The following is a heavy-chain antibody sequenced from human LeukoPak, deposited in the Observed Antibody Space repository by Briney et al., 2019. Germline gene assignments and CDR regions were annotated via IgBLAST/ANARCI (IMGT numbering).Heavy chain of an antibody. CDR2: IIPILGIA. J-gene: IGHJ4*02. V-gene: IGHV1-69*04. CDR1: GGTFSSYA. Sequence: ASEKVSCKASGGTFSSYAISWVRQAPGQGLEWMGRIIPILGIANYAQKFQGRVTITADKSTSTAYMELSSLRSEDTAVYYCARDSSGWYYFDYWGQGTLVTVSS. D-gene: IGHD6-19*01. CDR3: ARDSSGWYYFDY.